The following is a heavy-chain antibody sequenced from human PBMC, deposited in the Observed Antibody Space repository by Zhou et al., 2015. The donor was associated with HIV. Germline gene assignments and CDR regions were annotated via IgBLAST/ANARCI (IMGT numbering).Heavy chain of an antibody. CDR2: IIPIFGTA. V-gene: IGHV1-69*12. Sequence: QVQLVQSGAEVKKPGSSVKVSCKASGGTFSSYAISWVRQAPGQGLEWMGGIIPIFGTANYAQKFQGRVTITADESTSTAYMELSSLRSEDTAVYYCARGKRFGELFATNDYYGMDVWGQGTTVTVSS. CDR1: GGTFSSYA. D-gene: IGHD3-10*01. J-gene: IGHJ6*02. CDR3: ARGKRFGELFATNDYYGMDV.